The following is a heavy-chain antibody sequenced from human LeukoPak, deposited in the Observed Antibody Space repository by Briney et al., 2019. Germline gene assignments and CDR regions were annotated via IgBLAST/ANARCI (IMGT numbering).Heavy chain of an antibody. CDR3: ARDWDYGMDV. V-gene: IGHV3-48*01. Sequence: GGSLRLSCAASGFTFSSYSMNWVRQAPGKGPEWVSYISSSSSTMYYADSVKGRFTISRDNAKNSLYLQMNSLRAEDTAVYYCARDWDYGMDVWGQGTTVTVSS. CDR1: GFTFSSYS. J-gene: IGHJ6*02. CDR2: ISSSSSTM. D-gene: IGHD3-16*01.